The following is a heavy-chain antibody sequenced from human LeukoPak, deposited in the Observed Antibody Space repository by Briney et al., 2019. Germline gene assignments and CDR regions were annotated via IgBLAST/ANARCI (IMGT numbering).Heavy chain of an antibody. Sequence: GASVKVSCKASGYTFTSYYMHWVRQAPGQGLEWMGIINPSGGSTSYAQKFQGRVTITRDTSTSTVYMELSSLRSEDTAVYYCARDRYGDYGDTPGGAFDIWGQGTMVTVSS. D-gene: IGHD4-17*01. J-gene: IGHJ3*02. V-gene: IGHV1-46*01. CDR2: INPSGGST. CDR3: ARDRYGDYGDTPGGAFDI. CDR1: GYTFTSYY.